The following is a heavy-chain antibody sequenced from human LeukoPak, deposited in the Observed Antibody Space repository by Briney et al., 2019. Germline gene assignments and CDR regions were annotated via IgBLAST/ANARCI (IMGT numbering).Heavy chain of an antibody. J-gene: IGHJ4*02. CDR1: GGSISNYW. V-gene: IGHV4-59*01. Sequence: SETLSLTCTVSGGSISNYWWSWIRQPPGKGLEWIVYVFDSGGTNYNPSLKSRVTISVDTSKKQFSLKLSSVTAADTAVYYCARGYSSSWNYFDYWGQGTLVTVSS. CDR3: ARGYSSSWNYFDY. CDR2: VFDSGGT. D-gene: IGHD6-13*01.